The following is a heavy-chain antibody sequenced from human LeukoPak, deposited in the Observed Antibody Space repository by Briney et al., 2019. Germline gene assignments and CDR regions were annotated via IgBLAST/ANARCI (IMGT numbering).Heavy chain of an antibody. Sequence: ASVKVSCKASGGTFSSYAISWVRQAPGQGLEGMGGIIPIFGTANYAQKFQGRVTITADKSTSTAYMELSSLRSEDTAVYYCARGAKLRFLEWSLKGVDYYYYMDVWGKGTTVTVSS. V-gene: IGHV1-69*06. CDR1: GGTFSSYA. CDR3: ARGAKLRFLEWSLKGVDYYYYMDV. J-gene: IGHJ6*03. D-gene: IGHD3-3*01. CDR2: IIPIFGTA.